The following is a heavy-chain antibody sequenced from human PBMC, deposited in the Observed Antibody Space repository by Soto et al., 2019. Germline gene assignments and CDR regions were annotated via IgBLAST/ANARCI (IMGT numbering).Heavy chain of an antibody. D-gene: IGHD3-22*01. J-gene: IGHJ4*02. V-gene: IGHV1-8*01. CDR3: ATYYYDSSGYSHFDY. CDR1: GYTFTSYD. Sequence: ASVKVSCKASGYTFTSYDINWVRQATGQGLEWMGWMNPNSGNTGYAQKFQGRVTMTRNTSISTAYMELSSLRSEDTAVYYCATYYYDSSGYSHFDYWGQGTLVTVSS. CDR2: MNPNSGNT.